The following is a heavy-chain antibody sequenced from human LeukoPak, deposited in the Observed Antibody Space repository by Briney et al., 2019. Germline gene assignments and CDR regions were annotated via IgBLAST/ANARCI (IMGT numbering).Heavy chain of an antibody. Sequence: GGSLRLSCAASGFTFNSYAMSWVRQAPGKGPGWVSAISGSGGSTYYADSVKGRFTISRDNSKNTLYLQMNSLRAEDTAVYYCARECGGDCSTAFDYWGQGTLVTVSS. J-gene: IGHJ4*02. CDR3: ARECGGDCSTAFDY. CDR1: GFTFNSYA. V-gene: IGHV3-23*01. CDR2: ISGSGGST. D-gene: IGHD2-21*02.